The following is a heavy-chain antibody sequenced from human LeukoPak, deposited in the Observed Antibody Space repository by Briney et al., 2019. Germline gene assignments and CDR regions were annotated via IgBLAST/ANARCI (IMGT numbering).Heavy chain of an antibody. J-gene: IGHJ4*02. Sequence: GGSLRLSCAASGFTFSSSWMSWLRQAPGKGLEWVADIKDDGSAKYYVDSVKGRFSISRDNAKNSLYLQMNSLRVKDTAVYYCGRDPDHRAVDYWGQGTLVTVSS. CDR3: GRDPDHRAVDY. V-gene: IGHV3-7*01. CDR2: IKDDGSAK. CDR1: GFTFSSSW.